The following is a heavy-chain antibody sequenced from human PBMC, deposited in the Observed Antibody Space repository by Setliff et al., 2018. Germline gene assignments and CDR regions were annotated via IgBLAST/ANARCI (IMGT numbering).Heavy chain of an antibody. CDR1: GFTFSGSA. J-gene: IGHJ5*02. CDR2: IRSKAFSYAT. CDR3: ARAGYYGSGRLHNWFDP. D-gene: IGHD3-10*01. V-gene: IGHV3-73*01. Sequence: PGESLKISCAVSGFTFSGSAVHWVRQASGKGLEWVGRIRSKAFSYATRYTESMKGRFTISRDDSKNTAYLQMDSLNTEDTAVYYCARAGYYGSGRLHNWFDPWGQGTLVTVSS.